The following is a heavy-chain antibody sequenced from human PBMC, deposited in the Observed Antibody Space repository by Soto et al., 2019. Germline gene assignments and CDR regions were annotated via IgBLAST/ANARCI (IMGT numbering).Heavy chain of an antibody. CDR1: GFTFNSYG. Sequence: PGGSLRLYCVASGFTFNSYGMYWVRQAPGKGLEWVAVISSDGSNKYYADSVKGRFTISRDNSKNTLYLQMNSLRAEDTAVYFCAKDPVAVAGNNYYRMDVWGQGTTVTVSS. CDR3: AKDPVAVAGNNYYRMDV. D-gene: IGHD6-19*01. V-gene: IGHV3-30*18. CDR2: ISSDGSNK. J-gene: IGHJ6*02.